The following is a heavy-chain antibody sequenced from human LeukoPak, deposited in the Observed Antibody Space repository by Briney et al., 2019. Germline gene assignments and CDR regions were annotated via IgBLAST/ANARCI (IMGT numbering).Heavy chain of an antibody. CDR3: AKDFYDSSGSRYDY. J-gene: IGHJ4*02. D-gene: IGHD3-22*01. Sequence: PGGSLRLSCAASGVTLGTYAMSWARQAPGVGLEWVSAIDGGGGRTWHADSVRGRFTISRDNSKNTLFMQMNSLRAEDTAVYYCAKDFYDSSGSRYDYWGQGTLVTVSS. CDR1: GVTLGTYA. CDR2: IDGGGGRT. V-gene: IGHV3-23*01.